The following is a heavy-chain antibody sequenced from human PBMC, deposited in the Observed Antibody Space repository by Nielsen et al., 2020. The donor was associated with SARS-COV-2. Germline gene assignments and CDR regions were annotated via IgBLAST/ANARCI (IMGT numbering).Heavy chain of an antibody. CDR1: GYTFTDYY. Sequence: ASVKVSCKASGYTFTDYYIHWVRQAPGQGLEWMGRINPYSGGTNYAQKFQGTFTMTRDASISTVYMELTSDETAVYYCARARATIFGLVMSYGMDVWGQGTTVAVSS. CDR3: ARARATIFGLVMSYGMDV. J-gene: IGHJ6*02. V-gene: IGHV1-2*06. CDR2: INPYSGGT. D-gene: IGHD3/OR15-3a*01.